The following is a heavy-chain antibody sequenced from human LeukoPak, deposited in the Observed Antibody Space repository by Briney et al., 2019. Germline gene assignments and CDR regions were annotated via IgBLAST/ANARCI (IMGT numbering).Heavy chain of an antibody. J-gene: IGHJ6*03. CDR3: ARGVMELLWFGEHYYYYYYMGV. CDR1: GGSFSGYY. CDR2: ISHSGST. Sequence: SETLSLTCAVYGGSFSGYYWSWIRQPPGKGLEWIGEISHSGSTNYNPSLKSRVTISVDTSKNQFSLKLSSVTAADTAVYYCARGVMELLWFGEHYYYYYYMGVWGKGTTVTVSS. D-gene: IGHD3-10*01. V-gene: IGHV4-34*01.